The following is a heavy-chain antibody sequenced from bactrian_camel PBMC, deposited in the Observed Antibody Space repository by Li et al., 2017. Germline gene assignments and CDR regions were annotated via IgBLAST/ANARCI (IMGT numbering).Heavy chain of an antibody. V-gene: IGHV3S53*01. J-gene: IGHJ4*01. CDR1: GATFSSYF. D-gene: IGHD3*01. Sequence: HVQLVESGGDSVPAGGSLRLSCAASGATFSSYFMGWFRQASGKEREGVAAIESGGSTDYADSVKGRFTISQDNAKTTVYLQMNSLKPEDTAMYYCAANPYVGCWGRAVTEYRYWGQGTQVTVS. CDR2: IESGGST. CDR3: AANPYVGCWGRAVTEYRY.